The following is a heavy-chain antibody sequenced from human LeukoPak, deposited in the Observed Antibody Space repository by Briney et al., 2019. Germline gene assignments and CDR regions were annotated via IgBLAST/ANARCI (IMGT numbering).Heavy chain of an antibody. V-gene: IGHV4-34*01. Sequence: SETLSLTCAVYGGSLSGYYWSWIRQPPGKGLEWIGEINHSGSTNYNPSLKSRVTISVDTSKNQFSLKLSSVTAADTAVYYCARGVWWPFDYWGQGTLVTVSS. D-gene: IGHD1-26*01. CDR1: GGSLSGYY. CDR2: INHSGST. CDR3: ARGVWWPFDY. J-gene: IGHJ4*02.